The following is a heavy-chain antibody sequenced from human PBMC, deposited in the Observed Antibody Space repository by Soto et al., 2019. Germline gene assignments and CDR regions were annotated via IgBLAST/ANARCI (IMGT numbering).Heavy chain of an antibody. CDR2: INPNSGGT. Sequence: ASVKVSCKASGYTFTGYYMHWVRQAPGQGLEWMGWINPNSGGTNYAQKFQGWVTMTRDTSISTAYMELSRLRSDDTAVYYCARDITGGHNWFDPWGQGTLVTVSS. D-gene: IGHD1-20*01. CDR1: GYTFTGYY. V-gene: IGHV1-2*04. J-gene: IGHJ5*02. CDR3: ARDITGGHNWFDP.